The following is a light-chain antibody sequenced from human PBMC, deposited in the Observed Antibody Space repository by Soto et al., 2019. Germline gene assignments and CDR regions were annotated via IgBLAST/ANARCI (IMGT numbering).Light chain of an antibody. CDR1: QSVSSK. J-gene: IGKJ1*01. CDR2: GAS. CDR3: QQYGSSGT. Sequence: IVLTQSPATLSVSPGERATLSCRASQSVSSKLAWYQQKPGQAPRLLIYGASNRATGIPDRFSGSGSGTDFTLTISRLEPEDFAVYYCQQYGSSGTFGQGTRWIS. V-gene: IGKV3-20*01.